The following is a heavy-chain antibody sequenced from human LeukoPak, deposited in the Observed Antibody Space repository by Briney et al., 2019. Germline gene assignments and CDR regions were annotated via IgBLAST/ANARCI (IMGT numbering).Heavy chain of an antibody. Sequence: GGSLRLSCAASGFTFSSYAMHWVRQAPGKGLEWVAVISYDGSNKYYADSVKGRFTISRDNFKNTLYLQMNSLRAEDTAVYYCARDNRITIFGVGVPLYWGQGTLVTVSS. CDR1: GFTFSSYA. J-gene: IGHJ4*02. CDR3: ARDNRITIFGVGVPLY. CDR2: ISYDGSNK. D-gene: IGHD3-3*01. V-gene: IGHV3-30-3*01.